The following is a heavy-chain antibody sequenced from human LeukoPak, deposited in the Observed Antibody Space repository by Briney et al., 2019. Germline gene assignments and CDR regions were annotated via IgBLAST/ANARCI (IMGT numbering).Heavy chain of an antibody. CDR1: GGSFSGYY. V-gene: IGHV4-34*01. CDR2: INHSGST. CDR3: ARRRAGYCSSTSCLYYFDY. D-gene: IGHD2-2*01. Sequence: SETLSLTCAVYGGSFSGYYWSWIRQPPGKGLEWIGEINHSGSTNYNPSLKSRVTISVDTSKNQFSLKLSSVTAADTAVYYCARRRAGYCSSTSCLYYFDYWGQGTLVTVSS. J-gene: IGHJ4*02.